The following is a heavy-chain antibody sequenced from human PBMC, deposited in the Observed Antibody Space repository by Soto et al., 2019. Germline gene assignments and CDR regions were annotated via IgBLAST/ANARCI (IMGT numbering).Heavy chain of an antibody. J-gene: IGHJ6*02. V-gene: IGHV1-18*01. CDR3: ARETGTMDHSYGMDV. CDR1: GYTFTSYG. Sequence: ASVKVSCKASGYTFTSYGISWVRQAPGQGLEWMGWISAYNDNTNYAQKLQGRVTMTTDTSTSTAYMELRSLRSDDTAVYYCARETGTMDHSYGMDVWGQGTTVPVSS. CDR2: ISAYNDNT. D-gene: IGHD1-7*01.